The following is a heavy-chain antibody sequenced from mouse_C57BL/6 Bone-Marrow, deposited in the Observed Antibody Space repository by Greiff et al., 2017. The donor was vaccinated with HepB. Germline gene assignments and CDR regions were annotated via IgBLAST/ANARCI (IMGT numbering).Heavy chain of an antibody. Sequence: QVQLQQPVAELVKPGASVKMSCKASGYTFTSYWITWVKQRPGQGLEWIGDIYPGSDSTNYNEKFKSKATLTVDTSSSTAYMQLSSLTSEDSAVYYCASREGQATAMDYWGQGTSVTVSS. J-gene: IGHJ4*01. CDR2: IYPGSDST. CDR3: ASREGQATAMDY. V-gene: IGHV1-55*01. CDR1: GYTFTSYW. D-gene: IGHD3-2*02.